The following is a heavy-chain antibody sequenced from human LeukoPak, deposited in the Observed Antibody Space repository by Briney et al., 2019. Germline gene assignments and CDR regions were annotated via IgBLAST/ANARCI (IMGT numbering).Heavy chain of an antibody. D-gene: IGHD6-19*01. CDR1: GFTFSNHG. V-gene: IGHV3-33*01. Sequence: GGSLRLSCAASGFTFSNHGMHWVRQARGKGPEGVARIWYDGSKKYYGDSVKGRFTLSRDISKNTVYLQMTSLRAEETDVYYCARDRLEAVTDDDYFDYWGQGTLVTVSS. CDR3: ARDRLEAVTDDDYFDY. CDR2: IWYDGSKK. J-gene: IGHJ4*02.